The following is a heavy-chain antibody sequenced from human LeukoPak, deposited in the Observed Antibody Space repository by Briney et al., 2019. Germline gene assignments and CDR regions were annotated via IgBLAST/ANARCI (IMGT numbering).Heavy chain of an antibody. J-gene: IGHJ4*02. V-gene: IGHV3-23*01. CDR1: GFTFSSYA. Sequence: GGSLRLSCAASGFTFSSYAMSWVRQAPGKGLEWVSAISGSGGSTYYADSVKGRFTISRDNSKNTLYLQMNSLRAEDTAVYCCAKALYYYGSGSYPFDYWGQGTLVTVSS. CDR3: AKALYYYGSGSYPFDY. D-gene: IGHD3-10*01. CDR2: ISGSGGST.